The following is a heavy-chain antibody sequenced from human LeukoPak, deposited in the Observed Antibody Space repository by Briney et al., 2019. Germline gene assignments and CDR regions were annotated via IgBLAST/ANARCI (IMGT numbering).Heavy chain of an antibody. CDR1: GFTFSSYA. CDR3: ARDAATPYDY. V-gene: IGHV3-30-3*01. J-gene: IGHJ4*02. D-gene: IGHD6-25*01. Sequence: GGSLRLSCAASGFTFSSYAMHWVRQAPGKGLEWVAVISYDGSNKYYADSVKGRFTISRDNSKNTLYLQMNSLRAEDTAVYYCARDAATPYDYWGQGTLVTVSS. CDR2: ISYDGSNK.